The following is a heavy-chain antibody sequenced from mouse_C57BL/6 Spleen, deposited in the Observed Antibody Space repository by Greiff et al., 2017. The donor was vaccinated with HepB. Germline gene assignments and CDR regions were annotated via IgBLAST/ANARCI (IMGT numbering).Heavy chain of an antibody. Sequence: VQLQQSGAELVRPGASVKLSCKASGYTFTDYYINWVKQRPGQGLEWIARIYPGSGNTYYNEKFKGKATLTAEKSSSTAYMQLSSLTSEDSAVYFCARGLGPYWYFDVWGTGTTVTVSS. J-gene: IGHJ1*03. CDR1: GYTFTDYY. V-gene: IGHV1-76*01. CDR2: IYPGSGNT. CDR3: ARGLGPYWYFDV.